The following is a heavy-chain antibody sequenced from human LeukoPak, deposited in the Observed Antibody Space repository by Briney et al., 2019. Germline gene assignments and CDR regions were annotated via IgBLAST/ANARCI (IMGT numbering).Heavy chain of an antibody. CDR1: GYTFTSYD. CDR3: ARGQRHNPFDAFDI. V-gene: IGHV1-8*01. CDR2: LNTNIGIT. D-gene: IGHD1-1*01. J-gene: IGHJ3*02. Sequence: ASVKVSCKASGYTFTSYDINWVRQATGQGLEWMGGLNTNIGITDAAQKFQGRVTMTRDTSTSTAYMWLSSVRAGDTALYYCARGQRHNPFDAFDIWGQGTMVTVSS.